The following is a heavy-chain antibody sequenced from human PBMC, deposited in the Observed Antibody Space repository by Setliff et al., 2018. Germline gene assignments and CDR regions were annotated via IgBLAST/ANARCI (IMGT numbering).Heavy chain of an antibody. CDR1: GFMFSTYG. CDR2: ISGYTGDT. D-gene: IGHD6-19*01. Sequence: GPSVKVSCKTSGFMFSTYGLSWVRQAPGQAPEWIGCISGYTGDTNYAPKFRDRVTMTIDTSATTVYMELQSLRSDDTAVYYCVRSSAPQVVLAADFDFWGQGTPVTVSS. J-gene: IGHJ4*02. CDR3: VRSSAPQVVLAADFDF. V-gene: IGHV1-18*01.